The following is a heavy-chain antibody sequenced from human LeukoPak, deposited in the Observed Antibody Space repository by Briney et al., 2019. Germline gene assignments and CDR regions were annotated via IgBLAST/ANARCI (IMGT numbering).Heavy chain of an antibody. CDR2: ISWNSGSI. J-gene: IGHJ4*02. CDR1: GFTFDDYA. Sequence: GGSLRLPCAASGFTFDDYAMHWVRQAPGKGLEWVSGISWNSGSIGYADSVKGRFTISRDNAKNSLYLQMNSLRAEDTALYYCAKGSVRGAFFDYWGQGTLVTVSS. V-gene: IGHV3-9*01. D-gene: IGHD3-10*02. CDR3: AKGSVRGAFFDY.